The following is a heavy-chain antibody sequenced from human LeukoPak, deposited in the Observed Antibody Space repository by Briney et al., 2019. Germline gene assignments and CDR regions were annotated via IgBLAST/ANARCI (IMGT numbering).Heavy chain of an antibody. V-gene: IGHV3-66*01. Sequence: GGSLRLSCAASGFTFSRYSMNWVRQAPGKGLEWVSIIYSGGTTYYADSVKGRFTISRDNSKNTLYLQMNSLRAEDTAVYYCAREDSLSHYFDYWGQGTLVTVSS. D-gene: IGHD3-22*01. CDR3: AREDSLSHYFDY. CDR1: GFTFSRYS. CDR2: IYSGGTT. J-gene: IGHJ4*02.